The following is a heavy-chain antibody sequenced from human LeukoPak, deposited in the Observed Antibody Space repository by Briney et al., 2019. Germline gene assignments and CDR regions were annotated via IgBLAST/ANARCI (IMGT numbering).Heavy chain of an antibody. Sequence: GGSLRLSCAASGFTFSAYWMSWVRQAPGKGLEWVSAISGSGGSTYYADSVKGRFTISRDNSKNTLYLQMDSLRAEDTAVYYCARPLYYDSTDAFDIWGQGTMVTVSS. J-gene: IGHJ3*02. V-gene: IGHV3-23*01. D-gene: IGHD3-22*01. CDR1: GFTFSAYW. CDR3: ARPLYYDSTDAFDI. CDR2: ISGSGGST.